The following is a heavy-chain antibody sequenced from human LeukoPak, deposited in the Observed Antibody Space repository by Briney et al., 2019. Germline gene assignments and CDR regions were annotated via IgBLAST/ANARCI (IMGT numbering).Heavy chain of an antibody. CDR2: IGTSSTTI. CDR3: ARFAAGGSYYYFMDV. Sequence: GGSLRLSCAASGFTFSSYTMNWVRQPPGKGLEWVSNIGTSSTTIYYADSVKGRFTISRDNAKNSLYLQMNSLRADDTAVYYCARFAAGGSYYYFMDVWGKGTTVTVSS. J-gene: IGHJ6*03. CDR1: GFTFSSYT. D-gene: IGHD6-25*01. V-gene: IGHV3-48*01.